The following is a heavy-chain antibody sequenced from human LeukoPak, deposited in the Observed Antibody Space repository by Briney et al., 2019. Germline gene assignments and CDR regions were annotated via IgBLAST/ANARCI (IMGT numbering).Heavy chain of an antibody. Sequence: ASEKVSSKASGGTFSSYAISWVRQAPGQGLEWMGRIIPILGITNYAQKFQGRVTITADKSTSTAYMELSSLRSEDTAVYYCARDPRGSGSYYSPTDYWGQGTLVTVSS. D-gene: IGHD3-10*01. J-gene: IGHJ4*02. CDR3: ARDPRGSGSYYSPTDY. V-gene: IGHV1-69*10. CDR1: GGTFSSYA. CDR2: IIPILGIT.